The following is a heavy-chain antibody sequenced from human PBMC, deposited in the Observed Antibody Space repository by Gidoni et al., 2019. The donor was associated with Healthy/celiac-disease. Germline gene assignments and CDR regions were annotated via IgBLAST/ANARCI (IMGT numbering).Heavy chain of an antibody. CDR2: IGTAGDT. CDR3: ARGGAVAGTFDY. V-gene: IGHV3-13*04. CDR1: GFTFSSYD. J-gene: IGHJ4*02. Sequence: VQLVESGGGWVQPGGPLRLSCAASGFTFSSYDMHWVRQATRKGLEWVSAIGTAGDTYYPGSVKGRFTISRENAKNSLYLQMNSLRAGDTAVYYCARGGAVAGTFDYWGQGTLVTVSS. D-gene: IGHD6-19*01.